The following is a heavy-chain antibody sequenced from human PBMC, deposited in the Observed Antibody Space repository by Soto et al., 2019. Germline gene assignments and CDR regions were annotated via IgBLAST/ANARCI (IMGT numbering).Heavy chain of an antibody. CDR1: GFTFSSYA. CDR3: AKVDGDYALDY. Sequence: GGSLRLSCAASGFTFSSYAMSWVLQAPGKGLEWVSTITGIGGSTYYADSVKGRFTISRDNSKNTLYLQMNSLRAEDTAVYYCAKVDGDYALDYWGQGTLVTVSS. CDR2: ITGIGGST. D-gene: IGHD4-17*01. J-gene: IGHJ4*02. V-gene: IGHV3-23*01.